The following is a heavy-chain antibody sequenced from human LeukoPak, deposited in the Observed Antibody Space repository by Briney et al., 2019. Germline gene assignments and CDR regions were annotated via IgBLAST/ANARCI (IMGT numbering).Heavy chain of an antibody. CDR3: ARDRVVPAAIRGWFDP. CDR1: GYTFTSYD. V-gene: IGHV1-2*06. J-gene: IGHJ5*02. Sequence: GASVKVSCKASGYTFTSYDINWVRQAPGQGLEWMGRINPNSGGTNYAQKFQGRVTMTRDTSISTAYMELSRLRSDDTAVYYCARDRVVPAAIRGWFDPWGQGTLVTVSS. CDR2: INPNSGGT. D-gene: IGHD2-2*02.